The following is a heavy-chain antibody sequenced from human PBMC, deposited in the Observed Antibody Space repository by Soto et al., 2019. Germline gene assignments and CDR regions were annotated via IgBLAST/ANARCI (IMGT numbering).Heavy chain of an antibody. CDR3: AASTFQSGVTGYFHLGF. CDR1: GDTLSNYA. D-gene: IGHD3-9*01. Sequence: SVKVSCKTSGDTLSNYAISWVRQAPGQGLEWMGGIIPLFDSASYAQRSHDRVTITADKFTSTAYMELRSLTSEDTAIYYCAASTFQSGVTGYFHLGFWGQGTLVTVSS. CDR2: IIPLFDSA. V-gene: IGHV1-69*06. J-gene: IGHJ4*02.